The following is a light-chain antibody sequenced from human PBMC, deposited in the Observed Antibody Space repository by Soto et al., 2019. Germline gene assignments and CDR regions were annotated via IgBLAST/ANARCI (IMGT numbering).Light chain of an antibody. CDR2: KAS. CDR1: QTINVW. CDR3: QQYKAYSYT. V-gene: IGKV1-5*03. Sequence: DIHMTQSPSTLSASVGDRVTITCRASQTINVWLAWYQQKPGKAPKLLISKASSLESGVPSRFGGSGSGTEFTLTISSLQPDDFATYYCQQYKAYSYTFGQGTELVVK. J-gene: IGKJ2*01.